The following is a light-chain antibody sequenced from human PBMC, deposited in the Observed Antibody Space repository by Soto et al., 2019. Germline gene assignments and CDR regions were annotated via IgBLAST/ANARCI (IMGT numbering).Light chain of an antibody. J-gene: IGLJ1*01. CDR1: TSDVGGYNY. V-gene: IGLV2-14*01. CDR3: LSKTSSSSYV. Sequence: QSALTQPASVSGSPGQSITISCSGTTSDVGGYNYVSWYQQHPGKVPKLLIHEVSNRPSGVSNRFSGSKSGNTASLTISGLQAEDEADYHCLSKTSSSSYVFGTGTKVTVL. CDR2: EVS.